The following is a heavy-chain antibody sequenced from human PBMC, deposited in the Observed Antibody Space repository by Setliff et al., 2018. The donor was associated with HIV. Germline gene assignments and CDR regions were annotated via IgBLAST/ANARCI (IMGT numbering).Heavy chain of an antibody. V-gene: IGHV4-59*11. CDR3: ARVRGGSGWYGGMFDY. J-gene: IGHJ4*02. CDR2: IYYRGSI. CDR1: HGSDSIINHY. D-gene: IGHD6-19*01. Sequence: PSETLSLTFTVSHGSDSIINHYWSWIRQSAGKGLVWIGSIYYRGSINYNPSFRGRVTISIDASKNQFSLKLSSVTAADTAVYYCARVRGGSGWYGGMFDYWGQGTLVTVSS.